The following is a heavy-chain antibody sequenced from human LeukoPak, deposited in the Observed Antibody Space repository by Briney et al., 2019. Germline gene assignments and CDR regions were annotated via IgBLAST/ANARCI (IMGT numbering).Heavy chain of an antibody. CDR1: GYTFTGYY. J-gene: IGHJ4*02. D-gene: IGHD3-10*01. CDR3: ARGRVVEVESDYRDDS. V-gene: IGHV1-2*02. CDR2: INPNSGDT. Sequence: ASVKVSCKASGYTFTGYYMHWVRQAPGQGLEWMGWINPNSGDTKYAQKFQGRVTMTRDTSIITAYMELTSLRSDDTAVYYCARGRVVEVESDYRDDSWGQGTLVTVSP.